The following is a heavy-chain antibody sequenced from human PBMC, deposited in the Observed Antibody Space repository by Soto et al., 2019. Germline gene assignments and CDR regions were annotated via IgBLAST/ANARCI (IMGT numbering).Heavy chain of an antibody. J-gene: IGHJ6*02. CDR2: INPSGGST. V-gene: IGHV1-46*01. D-gene: IGHD2-2*01. CDR3: ARDIVVVPAALYYYYGMDV. CDR1: GYTFTSYY. Sequence: GASVKVSCKASGYTFTSYYMHWVRQAPGQGLEWMGIINPSGGSTSYAQKFQGRVTMTRDTSTSTVYMELSSLRSEDTAVYYCARDIVVVPAALYYYYGMDVWGQGTPVTVSS.